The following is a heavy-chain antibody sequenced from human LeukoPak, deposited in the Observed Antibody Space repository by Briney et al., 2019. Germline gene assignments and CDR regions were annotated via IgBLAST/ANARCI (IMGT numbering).Heavy chain of an antibody. CDR1: GYTFTSYA. D-gene: IGHD3-22*01. CDR3: ARDKNYYDTLLDYGMDV. CDR2: INTNTGIP. J-gene: IGHJ6*02. Sequence: ASVKVSCKASGYTFTSYAMNWVRQAPGQGLEWMGWINTNTGIPTYAQGFTGRFVFSLDTSVSTAYLQISSLKAEDTAVYYCARDKNYYDTLLDYGMDVWGQGTTVTVSS. V-gene: IGHV7-4-1*02.